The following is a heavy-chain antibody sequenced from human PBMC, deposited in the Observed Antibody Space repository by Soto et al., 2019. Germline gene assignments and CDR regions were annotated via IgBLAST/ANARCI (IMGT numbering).Heavy chain of an antibody. CDR1: GCTFTSYG. CDR3: ARQQLGAYFEY. CDR2: TSAYNGNT. D-gene: IGHD6-6*01. V-gene: IGHV1-18*01. J-gene: IGHJ4*02. Sequence: ASVKVSCKASGCTFTSYGISWVRQAPLQGLEWMGWTSAYNGNTNYAQKLQGRVTMTTDTPTSTAYMELTSLRSDDTAVYYCARQQLGAYFEYWGQGTMVTFSS.